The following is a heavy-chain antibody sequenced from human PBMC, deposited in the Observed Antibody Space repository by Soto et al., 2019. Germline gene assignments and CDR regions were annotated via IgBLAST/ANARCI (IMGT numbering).Heavy chain of an antibody. CDR3: VKVLARGVGVPRFYFDS. V-gene: IGHV3-74*01. J-gene: IGHJ4*02. Sequence: GGSLRLSCAASGFTFSNSWVHWVRQVSGKGLEWVSRINADGTSTSYADSVKGRFTISRDNAKNTLYLHVNSLRAEDTAVYYCVKVLARGVGVPRFYFDSWGQGALVTVSS. CDR2: INADGTST. D-gene: IGHD2-2*01. CDR1: GFTFSNSW.